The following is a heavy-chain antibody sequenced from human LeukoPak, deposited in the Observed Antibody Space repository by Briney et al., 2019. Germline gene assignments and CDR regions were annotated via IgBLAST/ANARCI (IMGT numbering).Heavy chain of an antibody. CDR2: SSERGDYT. V-gene: IGHV3-23*01. CDR3: AKKAQYNGNYPLDY. D-gene: IGHD1-26*01. J-gene: IGHJ4*02. Sequence: GGSLRLSCAASGFTFTSYSMSWVRQAPGKGLEWVAGSSERGDYTYYADSVKGRFTISRDNSKNTLYLQMNSLRAEDTALYVCAKKAQYNGNYPLDYWGQGTLVTVSS. CDR1: GFTFTSYS.